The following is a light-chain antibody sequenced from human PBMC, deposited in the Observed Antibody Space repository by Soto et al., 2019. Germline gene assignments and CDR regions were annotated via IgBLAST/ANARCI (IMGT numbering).Light chain of an antibody. CDR1: SSDVGGYNY. J-gene: IGLJ1*01. CDR2: DVT. CDR3: SSYTNSGTYV. Sequence: QSALTQPASVSGSPGQSITFSCTGTSSDVGGYNYVSWYQQHPGKAPKLMIYDVTNRPSGVSNRFSDSKSGNTASLTISGLQAEDEADYYCSSYTNSGTYVFGTGTKLTVL. V-gene: IGLV2-14*03.